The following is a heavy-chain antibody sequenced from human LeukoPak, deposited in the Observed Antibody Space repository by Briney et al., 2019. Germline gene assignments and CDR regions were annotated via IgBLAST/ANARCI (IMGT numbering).Heavy chain of an antibody. V-gene: IGHV3-9*01. Sequence: GRSLRLSCAASGFTFDDYAMHWVRQAPGKGLEWVSGISWNSGSIGYADSVKGRFTISRDNAKNSLYLQMNSLRAEDTALYYCAKALVATIRGWFDPWRQGTLVTVSS. CDR2: ISWNSGSI. J-gene: IGHJ5*02. CDR1: GFTFDDYA. CDR3: AKALVATIRGWFDP. D-gene: IGHD5-12*01.